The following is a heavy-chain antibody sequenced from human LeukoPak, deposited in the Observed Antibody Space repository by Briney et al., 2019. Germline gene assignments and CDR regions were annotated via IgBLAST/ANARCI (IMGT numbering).Heavy chain of an antibody. J-gene: IGHJ1*01. Sequence: GGSLRLSCAASGFTFSSYLMHCLRQAPAKGLEWVSSISSLSSYIYYADSVKGRFTVSRDNAKNSLYLQLHSLRAEDTAVYYCAKGVDTATAAEYFQHWSQGTLVTVSS. CDR1: GFTFSSYL. CDR2: ISSLSSYI. D-gene: IGHD5-18*01. V-gene: IGHV3-21*01. CDR3: AKGVDTATAAEYFQH.